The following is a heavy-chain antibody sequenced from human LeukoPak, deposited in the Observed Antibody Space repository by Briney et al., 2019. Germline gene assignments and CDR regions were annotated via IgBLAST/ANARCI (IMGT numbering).Heavy chain of an antibody. CDR2: IYSGGST. Sequence: GGSLRLSCAASGFTFSNAWMSWVRQAPGKGLEWVSVIYSGGSTYYADSVKGRFTISRDNSKNTLYLQMNSLRAEDTAVYYCARGPQLSYYYDSSGYRQSDYWGQGTLVTVSS. CDR3: ARGPQLSYYYDSSGYRQSDY. J-gene: IGHJ4*02. CDR1: GFTFSNAW. V-gene: IGHV3-66*01. D-gene: IGHD3-22*01.